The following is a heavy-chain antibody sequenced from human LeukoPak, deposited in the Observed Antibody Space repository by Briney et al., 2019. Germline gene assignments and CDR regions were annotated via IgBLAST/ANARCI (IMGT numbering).Heavy chain of an antibody. V-gene: IGHV3-7*03. CDR3: ARCMRRGSYDS. Sequence: GGSLRLSCAASGFIFSNYWMSWVRQAPGKGLEWVANIKQDGSDKYYVDSVKGRFTISRDNGKNSLYLEMNSLRAEDTAMYYCARCMRRGSYDSWGQGALVTVSS. J-gene: IGHJ4*02. D-gene: IGHD1-26*01. CDR1: GFIFSNYW. CDR2: IKQDGSDK.